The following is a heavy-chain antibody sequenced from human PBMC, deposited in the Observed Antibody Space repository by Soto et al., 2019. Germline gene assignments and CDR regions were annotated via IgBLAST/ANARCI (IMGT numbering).Heavy chain of an antibody. D-gene: IGHD4-17*01. CDR3: ARDRCARGDFYYFDL. V-gene: IGHV1-69*01. Sequence: QVQLVQSGAEVKKPGSSVKFSCEASGGTFSSYPISWVRQAPGQGLEWMGGIIPIFGTANNAQKFQGRVTITADESTSTAYMELSSLRSEDTAVYYCARDRCARGDFYYFDLWGRGTLVTVSS. CDR1: GGTFSSYP. J-gene: IGHJ2*01. CDR2: IIPIFGTA.